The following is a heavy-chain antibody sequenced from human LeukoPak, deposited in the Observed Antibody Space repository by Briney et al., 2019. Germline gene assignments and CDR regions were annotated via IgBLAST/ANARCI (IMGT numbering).Heavy chain of an antibody. V-gene: IGHV3-23*01. CDR2: ISGSGGST. CDR1: GFTFSDYY. D-gene: IGHD6-13*01. CDR3: AKAQIAAADHTPFDY. J-gene: IGHJ4*02. Sequence: GGSLRLSCAASGFTFSDYYMSWVRQAPGKGLEWVSAISGSGGSTCYADSVKGRFTISRDNSKNTLYLQMNSLRAEDTAVYYCAKAQIAAADHTPFDYWGQGTLVTVSS.